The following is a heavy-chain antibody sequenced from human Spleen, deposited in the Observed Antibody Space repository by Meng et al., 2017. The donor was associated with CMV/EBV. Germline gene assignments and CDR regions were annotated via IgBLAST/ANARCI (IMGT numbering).Heavy chain of an antibody. CDR2: ISSSSSYI. Sequence: GESLKISCAASGFTFSSYSMNWVRQAPGKGLEWVSSISSSSSYIYYADSVKGRFTISRDNSKNTLFLQMNSLRRDDTAVYYCARAQGICGGDCRGGDYWGQGALVTVSS. CDR3: ARAQGICGGDCRGGDY. CDR1: GFTFSSYS. J-gene: IGHJ4*02. V-gene: IGHV3-21*06. D-gene: IGHD2-21*01.